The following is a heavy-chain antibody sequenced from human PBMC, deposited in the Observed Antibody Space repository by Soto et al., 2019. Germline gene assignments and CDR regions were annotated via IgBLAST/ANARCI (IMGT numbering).Heavy chain of an antibody. CDR3: ATVHNTSRSFDY. D-gene: IGHD1-20*01. CDR1: GFTFNIYA. CDR2: TGATGRTT. J-gene: IGHJ4*02. V-gene: IGHV3-23*01. Sequence: GGSLRLSCAASGFTFNIYAMTWVRQAPGKGLEWVSTTGATGRTTYYADSVKGRFTVSRDNSKNTLDLQMSNLRAEDTAVYYCATVHNTSRSFDYWGQGTLVTVS.